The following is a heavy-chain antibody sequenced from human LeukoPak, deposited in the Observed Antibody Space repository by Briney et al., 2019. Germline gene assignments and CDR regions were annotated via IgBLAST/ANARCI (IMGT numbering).Heavy chain of an antibody. D-gene: IGHD2-15*01. CDR2: FHPENGET. J-gene: IGHJ4*02. CDR3: ARGDVVVVAAVHY. V-gene: IGHV1-24*01. CDR1: GHTLLDLS. Sequence: GASVKVSCKVSGHTLLDLSMHWVRQAPGKGLGWMAGFHPENGETISTQNFQGRVTITEDTSSDTTYMELSSLRSEDTAVYYCARGDVVVVAAVHYWGQGTLVTVSS.